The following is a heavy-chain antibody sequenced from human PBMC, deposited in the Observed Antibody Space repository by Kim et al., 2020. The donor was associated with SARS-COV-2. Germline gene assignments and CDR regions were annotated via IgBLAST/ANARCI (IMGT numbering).Heavy chain of an antibody. Sequence: GGSLRLSCEASGFTFSDYYMSWIRQAPGKGLEWVSYISTSSSYTNYADSVKGRFTISRDNAKKSLFLQMNSLRAEDTALYYCASYTDYDILTGLGAVDYWGQGTLVTVAS. D-gene: IGHD3-9*01. CDR2: ISTSSSYT. V-gene: IGHV3-11*06. CDR3: ASYTDYDILTGLGAVDY. CDR1: GFTFSDYY. J-gene: IGHJ4*02.